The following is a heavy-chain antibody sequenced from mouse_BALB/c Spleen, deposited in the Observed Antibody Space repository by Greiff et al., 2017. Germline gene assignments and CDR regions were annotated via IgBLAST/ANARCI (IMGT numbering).Heavy chain of an antibody. CDR3: ARGGSSHYFDY. J-gene: IGHJ2*01. CDR2: ISSGGST. Sequence: DVKLVESGGGLVKPGGSLKLSCAASGFTFSSYAMSWVRQTPEKRLEWVASISSGGSTYYPDSVKGRFTISRDNARNILYLQMSSLRSEDTAMYYCARGGSSHYFDYWGQGTTLTVSS. V-gene: IGHV5-6-5*01. D-gene: IGHD1-1*01. CDR1: GFTFSSYA.